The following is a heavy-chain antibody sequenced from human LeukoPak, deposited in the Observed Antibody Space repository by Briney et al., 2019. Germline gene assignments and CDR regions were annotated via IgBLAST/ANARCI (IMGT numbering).Heavy chain of an antibody. CDR1: GGSISSGGYY. CDR3: ARDRYTVVSWYFHL. Sequence: SETLSLTCTVSGGSISSGGYYWSWIRQHPGKGLEWIGYIYYSGSTYYNPSLKSRVTISVDTSKNQFSLKLSSVTAADTAVYYCARDRYTVVSWYFHLWGRGTLVTVSS. CDR2: IYYSGST. V-gene: IGHV4-31*03. D-gene: IGHD4-23*01. J-gene: IGHJ2*01.